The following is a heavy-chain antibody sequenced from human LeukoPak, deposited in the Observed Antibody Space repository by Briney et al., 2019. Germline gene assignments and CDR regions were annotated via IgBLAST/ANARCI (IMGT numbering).Heavy chain of an antibody. J-gene: IGHJ4*02. D-gene: IGHD3-10*01. Sequence: GGSLRLSCAASGFTFSSYWMSWVRQAPGKGLEWVANIKQDGSEKYYVDSVKGRFTISRDNAKNSLYLQMNSLRAEDTAVYYCAREGAYGSGSYSDYFDYWGRGTLVTVSS. CDR2: IKQDGSEK. CDR1: GFTFSSYW. CDR3: AREGAYGSGSYSDYFDY. V-gene: IGHV3-7*01.